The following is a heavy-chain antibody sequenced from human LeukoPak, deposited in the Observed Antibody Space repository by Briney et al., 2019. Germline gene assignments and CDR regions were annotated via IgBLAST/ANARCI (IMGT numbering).Heavy chain of an antibody. V-gene: IGHV5-51*01. D-gene: IGHD5-12*01. CDR2: IHPGDSDT. CDR3: ARHYYSGYYSSNYFDY. CDR1: GYSFTSYW. Sequence: GESLKISCKGSGYSFTSYWIGWVRQMPGKGLEWMGIIHPGDSDTRYSPSFQGQVTISADKSISTAYLQWSGLKASDTAMYYCARHYYSGYYSSNYFDYWGQGTLVTVSS. J-gene: IGHJ4*02.